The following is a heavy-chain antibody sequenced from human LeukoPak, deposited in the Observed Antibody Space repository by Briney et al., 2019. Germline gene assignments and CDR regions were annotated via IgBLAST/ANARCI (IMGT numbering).Heavy chain of an antibody. D-gene: IGHD3-3*01. J-gene: IGHJ6*02. CDR3: ARDQNDFWSGPMDV. Sequence: SETLSLTCTVSGGSISSYYWSWIRQPPGKGLEWIGCIYYSGSTYYNPSLKSRVTISVDTSKNQFSLKLSSVTAADTAVYYCARDQNDFWSGPMDVWGQGTTVTVSS. V-gene: IGHV4-59*12. CDR1: GGSISSYY. CDR2: IYYSGST.